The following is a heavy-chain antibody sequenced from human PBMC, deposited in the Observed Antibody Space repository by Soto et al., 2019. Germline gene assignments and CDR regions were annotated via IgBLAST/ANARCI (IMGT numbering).Heavy chain of an antibody. CDR2: IHHSGST. J-gene: IGHJ3*02. Sequence: QVQLQESGPGLVKPSGTLSLTCAVSGGSISGSNWWTWVRQPPGKGLEWIGEIHHSGSTNYNPSLKRRVTISLDKSQKQFSLKLSSVTAADPAVYYCARAARLASDIWGQGTMVIVSS. V-gene: IGHV4-4*02. CDR3: ARAARLASDI. CDR1: GGSISGSNW.